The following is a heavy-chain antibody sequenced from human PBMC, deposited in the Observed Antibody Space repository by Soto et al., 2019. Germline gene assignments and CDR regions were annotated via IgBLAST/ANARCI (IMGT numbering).Heavy chain of an antibody. CDR1: GFTFGDYA. J-gene: IGHJ6*02. V-gene: IGHV3-49*04. CDR2: IRSKAYGGTT. Sequence: PGGSLRLSCTASGFTFGDYAMSWVRQAPGKGLEWVGFIRSKAYGGTTEYAASVKGRFTISRDDSKSIAYLQMNSLKTEDTAVYYCTSTTIYDFWSGQTYGMDVWGQGTTVTVSS. CDR3: TSTTIYDFWSGQTYGMDV. D-gene: IGHD3-3*01.